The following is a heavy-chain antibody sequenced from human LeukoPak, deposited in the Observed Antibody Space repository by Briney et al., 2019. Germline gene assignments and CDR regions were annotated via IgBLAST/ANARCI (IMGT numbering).Heavy chain of an antibody. V-gene: IGHV3-7*05. CDR3: AGGQGWLLDY. Sequence: PGGSLRLSCAASGFTFSSYWTTWVRQAPGKGLEWVANIKQDGSAKYYVDSVKGRFTISRDNAKNSLFLQMNSLRVEDTAVYYCAGGQGWLLDYWGQGTLVTVSS. J-gene: IGHJ4*02. CDR1: GFTFSSYW. CDR2: IKQDGSAK. D-gene: IGHD2-15*01.